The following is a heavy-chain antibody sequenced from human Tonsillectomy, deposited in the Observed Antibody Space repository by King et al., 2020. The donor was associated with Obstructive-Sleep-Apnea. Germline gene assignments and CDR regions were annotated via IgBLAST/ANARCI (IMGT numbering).Heavy chain of an antibody. V-gene: IGHV5-10-1*01. CDR2: IDPSDSYT. J-gene: IGHJ4*02. D-gene: IGHD6-13*01. CDR1: GYSFTSYW. Sequence: QLVQSGAEVKKPGESLRISCKGSGYSFTSYWISWVRQMPGKGLEWMGRIDPSDSYTNYSPSFQGHVTIPADKSISTAYLQWSSLKASDTAMYYCASQMLIAAAGMVGDYWGQGTLVTVSS. CDR3: ASQMLIAAAGMVGDY.